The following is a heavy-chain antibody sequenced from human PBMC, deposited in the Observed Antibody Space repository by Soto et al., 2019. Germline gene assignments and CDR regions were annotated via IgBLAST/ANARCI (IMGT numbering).Heavy chain of an antibody. D-gene: IGHD5-18*01. J-gene: IGHJ4*02. CDR3: ARAGVDTAMARDFDY. CDR1: GYTFTSYA. V-gene: IGHV1-18*01. CDR2: ISAYNGNT. Sequence: GASVKVSCKASGYTFTSYAIHWVRQAPGQRLEWMGWISAYNGNTNYAQKLQGRVTMTTDTSTSTAYMELRSLRSDDTAVYYCARAGVDTAMARDFDYWGQGTLVTVSS.